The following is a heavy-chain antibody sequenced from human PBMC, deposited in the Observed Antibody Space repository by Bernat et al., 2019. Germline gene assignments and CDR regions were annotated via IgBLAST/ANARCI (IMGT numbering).Heavy chain of an antibody. J-gene: IGHJ6*02. V-gene: IGHV3-30*18. CDR2: ISYDGSNK. Sequence: QVQLVESGGGVVQPGRSLRLSCAASGFTFCSYGMHWVRQAPGKGLEWVAVISYDGSNKYYADSVKGRFTISRDNSKNTLYLQMNSLRAEDTAVYYCAKDPKQPSSWYNPRHYYYYGMDVWGQGTTVTVSS. CDR1: GFTFCSYG. D-gene: IGHD6-13*01. CDR3: AKDPKQPSSWYNPRHYYYYGMDV.